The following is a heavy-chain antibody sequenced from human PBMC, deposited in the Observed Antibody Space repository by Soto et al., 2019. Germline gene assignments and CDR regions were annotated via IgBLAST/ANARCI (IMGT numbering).Heavy chain of an antibody. CDR3: ARGLTSGDY. Sequence: QVQLVQSGAEVKNPGASVKLSCKASGYTFTSFYIHWVRQAPGQGLEWMAIINPNGGSTNYAPNLQGRVTLTRDTSTNTVYIELSSLGSEDTAVYYCARGLTSGDYWGQGTLVAVS. CDR2: INPNGGST. V-gene: IGHV1-46*01. D-gene: IGHD7-27*01. CDR1: GYTFTSFY. J-gene: IGHJ4*02.